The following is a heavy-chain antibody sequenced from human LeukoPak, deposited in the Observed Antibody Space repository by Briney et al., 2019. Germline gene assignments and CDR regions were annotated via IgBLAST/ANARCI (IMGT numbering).Heavy chain of an antibody. D-gene: IGHD2-15*01. CDR1: GFTISSYG. J-gene: IGHJ4*02. CDR2: ISGSGDST. CDR3: AKDRRPKRGYCSGGSCYVPDYFDY. V-gene: IGHV3-23*01. Sequence: GGSLRLSCAASGFTISSYGMSWVRQAPGKGLEWVSGISGSGDSTYYADSVKGRFTISRDNFKNTLYLQLNSLRAEDTAVYYCAKDRRPKRGYCSGGSCYVPDYFDYWGQGTLVTVSS.